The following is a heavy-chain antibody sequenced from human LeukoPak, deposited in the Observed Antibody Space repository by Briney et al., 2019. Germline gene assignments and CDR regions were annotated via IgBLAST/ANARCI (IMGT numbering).Heavy chain of an antibody. CDR3: ARETGELPYYSDY. V-gene: IGHV4-59*12. CDR1: GGSISSYY. D-gene: IGHD3-10*01. J-gene: IGHJ4*02. CDR2: IYYSGST. Sequence: SETLSLTCTVSGGSISSYYWSWIRQPPGKGLEWIGYIYYSGSTNYNPSLKSRVTISGDTSKNQFSLKLSSVTAADTAAYYCARETGELPYYSDYWGQGTLVTVSS.